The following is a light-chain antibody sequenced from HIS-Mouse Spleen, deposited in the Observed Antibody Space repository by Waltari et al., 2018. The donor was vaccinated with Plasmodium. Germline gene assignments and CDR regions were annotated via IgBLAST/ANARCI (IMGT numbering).Light chain of an antibody. Sequence: SYELTQPSSVSVSPGQTARLTCSGDVLANKYARWFQQKPGQAPVLVIYKDSGRPSGIPERFSGSSSGTTVTLTISGAQVEDEADYYCYSAADNNRVFGGGTKLTVL. CDR1: VLANKY. V-gene: IGLV3-27*01. J-gene: IGLJ3*02. CDR2: KDS. CDR3: YSAADNNRV.